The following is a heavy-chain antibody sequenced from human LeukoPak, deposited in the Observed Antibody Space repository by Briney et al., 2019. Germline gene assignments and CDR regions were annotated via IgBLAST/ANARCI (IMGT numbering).Heavy chain of an antibody. J-gene: IGHJ4*02. CDR1: GGSISSSSYY. D-gene: IGHD6-13*01. V-gene: IGHV4-39*07. CDR2: IYYSGST. Sequence: SETLSLTCTVSGGSISSSSYYWGWIRQPPGKGLEWIGSIYYSGSTYYNPSLKSRDTISVDTSKNQFSLKLSSVTAADTAVYYCARVRRVIAAAGRIDYWGQGTLVTVSS. CDR3: ARVRRVIAAAGRIDY.